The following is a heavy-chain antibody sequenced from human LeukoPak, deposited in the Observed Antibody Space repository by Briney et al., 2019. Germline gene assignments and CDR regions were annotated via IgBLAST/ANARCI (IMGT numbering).Heavy chain of an antibody. CDR1: GGSISSSSYY. J-gene: IGHJ4*02. CDR2: IYYSGST. D-gene: IGHD2-8*01. V-gene: IGHV4-39*01. CDR3: ASLLWGYADY. Sequence: SETLSLTCTASGGSISSSSYYWGWIRQPPGKGLEWIGSIYYSGSTYYNPSLKSRVTISVDTSKNQFSLKLSSVTAADTAVYYCASLLWGYADYWGQGTLVTVSS.